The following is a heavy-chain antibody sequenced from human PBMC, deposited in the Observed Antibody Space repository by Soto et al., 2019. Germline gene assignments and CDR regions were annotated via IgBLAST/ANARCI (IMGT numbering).Heavy chain of an antibody. CDR2: ISAYNGNT. Sequence: ASVKVSCKASGFTFTSYGFSWVRLAPGQGLEWMGWISAYNGNTNYAQKVQDRVTMTTDTSTSTAYMELRSLRSDDTAVYYCARAGYFSGGNCYSSPFDYWGQGTLVTVSS. V-gene: IGHV1-18*01. CDR3: ARAGYFSGGNCYSSPFDY. CDR1: GFTFTSYG. D-gene: IGHD2-15*01. J-gene: IGHJ4*02.